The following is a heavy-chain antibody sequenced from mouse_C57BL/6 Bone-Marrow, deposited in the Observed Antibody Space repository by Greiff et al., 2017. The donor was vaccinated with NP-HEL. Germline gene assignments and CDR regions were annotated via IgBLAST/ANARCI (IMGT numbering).Heavy chain of an antibody. Sequence: QVQLQQPGAELVKPGASVKLSCKASGYTFTSYWMHWVKQRPGQGLEWIGMIHPNSGSTNYNEKFKSKATLTADKSSSTAYMQLSSLTSEDSAVYYCERKGGSIPFAYWGQGTLVTVSA. CDR3: ERKGGSIPFAY. CDR2: IHPNSGST. CDR1: GYTFTSYW. J-gene: IGHJ3*01. D-gene: IGHD1-1*01. V-gene: IGHV1-64*01.